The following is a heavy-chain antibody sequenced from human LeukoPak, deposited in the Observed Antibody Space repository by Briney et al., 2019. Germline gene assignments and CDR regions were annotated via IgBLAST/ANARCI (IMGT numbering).Heavy chain of an antibody. CDR3: AGGSYVWRYLDY. J-gene: IGHJ4*02. D-gene: IGHD3-16*01. CDR1: GITFSSYA. Sequence: GGSLRLSCAASGITFSSYAMHWVRQAPGKGLEWVAVVSYDGSDKYYTDSVKGRFTISRDNSENTLYLQMNSLRSDDTAVYFCAGGSYVWRYLDYWGQGTLVTVSS. CDR2: VSYDGSDK. V-gene: IGHV3-30-3*01.